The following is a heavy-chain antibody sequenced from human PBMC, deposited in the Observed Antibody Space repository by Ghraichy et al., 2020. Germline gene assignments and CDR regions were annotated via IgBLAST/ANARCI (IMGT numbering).Heavy chain of an antibody. CDR3: ARTHYQVLSVQFDY. Sequence: ASVKVSCKASGFMFTSYYFHWVRQAPGQGLEWMGIINPSGGGTRYAQKFEGRVTMTTDTSTSTVYMELNSLRSEDTAVYYCARTHYQVLSVQFDYWGQGTLVTVSS. D-gene: IGHD3-9*01. J-gene: IGHJ4*02. CDR2: INPSGGGT. CDR1: GFMFTSYY. V-gene: IGHV1-46*01.